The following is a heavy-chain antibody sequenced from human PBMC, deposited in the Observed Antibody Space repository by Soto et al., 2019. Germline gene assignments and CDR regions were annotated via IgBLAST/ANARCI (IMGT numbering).Heavy chain of an antibody. CDR2: INTYDGNT. V-gene: IGHV1-18*01. CDR1: GYTFTSYG. CDR3: ARGDISSSRCDY. D-gene: IGHD6-6*01. J-gene: IGHJ4*02. Sequence: QVQLVQSGAEVKKPGSSVKVSCKASGYTFTSYGITWVRQAPGQGLDWMGWINTYDGNTNYAQKFQGRVTMTTDTSTSTVYMELRSLTSDDTAVYYCARGDISSSRCDYWGKGTLFTVSS.